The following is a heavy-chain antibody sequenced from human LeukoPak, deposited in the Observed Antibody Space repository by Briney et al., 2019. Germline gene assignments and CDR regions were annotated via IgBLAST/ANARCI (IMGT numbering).Heavy chain of an antibody. D-gene: IGHD6-6*01. CDR3: ARDYSSSWLNYYYYMDV. CDR2: IYTSGST. V-gene: IGHV4-4*07. J-gene: IGHJ6*03. Sequence: SETLSLTCTVSGGSISSYYWSWIRQPAGKGLEWIGRIYTSGSTNYNPALKSRVTMSVDTSKNQFSLKLRSVTAADTAVYYCARDYSSSWLNYYYYMDVWGKGTTVTVSS. CDR1: GGSISSYY.